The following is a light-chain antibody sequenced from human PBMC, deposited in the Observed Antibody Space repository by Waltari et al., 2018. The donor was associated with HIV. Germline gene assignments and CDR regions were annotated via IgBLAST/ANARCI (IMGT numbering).Light chain of an antibody. CDR3: AAWEDSISGRV. CDR1: SSNIGSNS. V-gene: IGLV1-47*01. Sequence: QSVLTQPPSASGTPGQRVTISCSGSSSNIGSNSVSWYQQLPGTAPKLRIQRSRLPPTGVPDRSSGSKCRTSAALAISGRRSEDEADYYCAAWEDSISGRVFGGANKLTVL. CDR2: RSR. J-gene: IGLJ2*01.